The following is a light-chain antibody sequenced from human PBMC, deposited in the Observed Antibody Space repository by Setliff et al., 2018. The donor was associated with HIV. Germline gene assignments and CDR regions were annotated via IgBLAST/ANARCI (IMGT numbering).Light chain of an antibody. Sequence: QSVLAQPASVSGSPGQSITISCTGTSSDVGGYNYVSWYQQHPGKAPKLMIYEVSNRPSGVSNRFSGSKSGNTASLTISGLQAEDEADYYCSSYTSSSTPCVFGGGTKVPS. J-gene: IGLJ2*01. CDR2: EVS. V-gene: IGLV2-14*01. CDR3: SSYTSSSTPCV. CDR1: SSDVGGYNY.